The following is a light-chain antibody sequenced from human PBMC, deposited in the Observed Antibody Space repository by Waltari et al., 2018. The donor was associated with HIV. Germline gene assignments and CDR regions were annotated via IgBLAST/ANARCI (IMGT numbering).Light chain of an antibody. Sequence: PSTPAAPGQRVNISCFGNCPYPATTSVIWYQQVPGAAPNLVIYSDSQRLSGVPDRFSGSKSGTSASLTISALRSEDEAIYYCATWADSLSAWVFGGGTKVTVL. J-gene: IGLJ3*02. CDR3: ATWADSLSAWV. CDR2: SDS. V-gene: IGLV1-47*01. CDR1: CPYPATTS.